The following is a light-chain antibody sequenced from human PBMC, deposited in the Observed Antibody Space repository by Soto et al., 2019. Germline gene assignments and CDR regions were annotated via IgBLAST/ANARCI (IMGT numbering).Light chain of an antibody. CDR2: DAS. J-gene: IGKJ1*01. CDR1: QRISTW. Sequence: DIQMTQSPSTLSSSVGDVVTVTCRASQRISTWLAWYQQKPGKAPKLLISDASSLETGVPSRFSGSGSGTEFTLTINSLQPDDFATYYCQQYKSYWTFGQGTKVDIK. CDR3: QQYKSYWT. V-gene: IGKV1-5*01.